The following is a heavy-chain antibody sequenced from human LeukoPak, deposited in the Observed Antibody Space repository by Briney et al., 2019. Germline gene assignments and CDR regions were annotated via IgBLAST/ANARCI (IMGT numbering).Heavy chain of an antibody. CDR1: GGSISSGGYS. V-gene: IGHV4-30-2*01. Sequence: SETLSLTCAVSGGSISSGGYSWSWIRQPPGKGLEWIGYIYHSGSTYYNPSLKSRVTISVDRSKNQFSLKLSSVTAADTAVYYCARLHVVVPAAIGYYYYGMDVWGQGTTVTVSS. CDR2: IYHSGST. D-gene: IGHD2-2*02. CDR3: ARLHVVVPAAIGYYYYGMDV. J-gene: IGHJ6*02.